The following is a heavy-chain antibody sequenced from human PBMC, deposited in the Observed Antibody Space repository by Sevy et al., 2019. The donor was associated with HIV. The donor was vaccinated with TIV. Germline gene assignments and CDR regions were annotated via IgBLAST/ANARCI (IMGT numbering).Heavy chain of an antibody. CDR2: IYYNGHI. D-gene: IGHD1-26*01. Sequence: SETLSLTCTVSGGSITSLYWNWIRQPPGKGLEWIANIYYNGHINYNPSLKSRVTLSLDTSKNQFSLRLSSVTAADTXXXXCXGXXAWGRGYSWGQGTLVTVSS. CDR1: GGSITSLY. CDR3: XGXXAWGRGYS. J-gene: IGHJ4*02. V-gene: IGHV4-59*08.